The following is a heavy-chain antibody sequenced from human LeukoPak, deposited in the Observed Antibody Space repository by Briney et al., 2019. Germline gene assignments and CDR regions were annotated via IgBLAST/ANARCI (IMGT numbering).Heavy chain of an antibody. CDR3: ARVSGYSGYVTESDLGWFDP. Sequence: GASVQVSCKASGYSVVNSVMNWVRQAPGQGLEWMGGIIPIFGTANYAQKFQGRVTITTDESTSTAYMELSSLRSEDTAVYYCARVSGYSGYVTESDLGWFDPWGQGTLVTVSS. V-gene: IGHV1-69*05. D-gene: IGHD5-12*01. CDR1: GYSVVNSV. CDR2: IIPIFGTA. J-gene: IGHJ5*02.